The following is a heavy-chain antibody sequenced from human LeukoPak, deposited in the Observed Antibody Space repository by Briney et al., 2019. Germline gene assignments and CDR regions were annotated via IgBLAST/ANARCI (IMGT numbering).Heavy chain of an antibody. CDR1: GGSITSYY. CDR3: ARDRPADSPYNWLDP. D-gene: IGHD2-2*01. CDR2: AYDSGST. V-gene: IGHV4-59*01. Sequence: SGPTLVNPSETLSLTCTVSGGSITSYYWSWIRQPPGKGLEWIGYAYDSGSTNYNPSLKSRVTMSVDTSKNQFSLNLSSVTAADTAVYYCARDRPADSPYNWLDPWGQGTLVTVSS. J-gene: IGHJ5*02.